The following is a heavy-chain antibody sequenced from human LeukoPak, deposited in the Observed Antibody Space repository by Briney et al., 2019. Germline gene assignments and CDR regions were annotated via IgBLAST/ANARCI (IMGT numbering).Heavy chain of an antibody. CDR2: INAGNGNT. CDR1: GYTFTSYA. D-gene: IGHD3-10*01. Sequence: ASVKVSCKASGYTFTSYAMHWVRQAPGQRLEWMGWINAGNGNTKYSQKFQGRVTITRDTSASTAYMELSSLKSEDAAVYYCARNGGVELLWFGSQTSWFDPWGQGTLVTVSS. CDR3: ARNGGVELLWFGSQTSWFDP. J-gene: IGHJ5*02. V-gene: IGHV1-3*01.